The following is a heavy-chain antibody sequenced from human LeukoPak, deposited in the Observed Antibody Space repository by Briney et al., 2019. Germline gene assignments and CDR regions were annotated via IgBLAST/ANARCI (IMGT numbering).Heavy chain of an antibody. CDR2: IFYSGST. CDR1: GGSISSGGYY. Sequence: SETLSLTCAVSGGSISSGGYYWSWIRQHPGEGLEWIGYIFYSGSTYYNPSLKSRVTISVDTSKNQFSLKLSSVTAADTAVYYCARQRRYCSSISCYFGYYGLDVWGQGTTVTVSS. D-gene: IGHD2-2*01. CDR3: ARQRRYCSSISCYFGYYGLDV. J-gene: IGHJ6*02. V-gene: IGHV4-31*11.